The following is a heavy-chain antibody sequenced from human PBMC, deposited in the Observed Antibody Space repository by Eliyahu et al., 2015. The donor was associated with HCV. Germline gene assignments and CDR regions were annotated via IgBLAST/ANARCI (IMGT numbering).Heavy chain of an antibody. CDR2: ISFDGGNQ. Sequence: QVQLVESGGGVVQPGXSLXLSCVASXFXLKTYAMXWVRQAPGKGLQWVAGISFDGGNQYYAESVKGRFTISRDNSKNTLFLQMNSLTTEDTSVYYCAREFGPRDVVAVATAPGDYWGQGALVTVSS. CDR1: XFXLKTYA. D-gene: IGHD2-15*01. J-gene: IGHJ4*02. CDR3: AREFGPRDVVAVATAPGDY. V-gene: IGHV3-30*04.